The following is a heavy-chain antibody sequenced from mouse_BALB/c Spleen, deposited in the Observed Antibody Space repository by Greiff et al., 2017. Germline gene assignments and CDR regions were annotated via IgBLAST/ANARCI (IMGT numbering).Heavy chain of an antibody. J-gene: IGHJ3*01. CDR3: ARSDYGYPFAY. CDR2: ISDGGSYT. Sequence: EVQVVESGGGLVKPGGSLKLSCAASGFTFSYYYMYWVRQTPEKRLEWVATISDGGSYTYYPDSVKGRFTISRDNAKNNLYLQMSSLKSEDTAMYYCARSDYGYPFAYWGQGTLVTVSA. D-gene: IGHD1-2*01. CDR1: GFTFSYYY. V-gene: IGHV5-4*02.